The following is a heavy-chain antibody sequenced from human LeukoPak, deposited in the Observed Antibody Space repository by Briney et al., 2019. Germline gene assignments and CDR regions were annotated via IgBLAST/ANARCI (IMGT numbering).Heavy chain of an antibody. CDR2: IIPIFGTA. CDR1: GYTFTSYG. D-gene: IGHD3-10*01. V-gene: IGHV1-69*13. J-gene: IGHJ4*02. CDR3: ARDLVRLPAGPSGSDYFDY. Sequence: ASVKVSCKASGYTFTSYGISWVRQAPGQGLEWMGGIIPIFGTANYAQKFQGRVTITADESTSTAYMELSSPRSEDTAVYYCARDLVRLPAGPSGSDYFDYWGQGTLVTVSS.